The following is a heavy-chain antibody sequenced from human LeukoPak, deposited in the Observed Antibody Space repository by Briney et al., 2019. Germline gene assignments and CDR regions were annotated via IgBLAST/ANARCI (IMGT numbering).Heavy chain of an antibody. CDR2: INHSGST. Sequence: SETLSLTCAVYGGSFSGYYWSWIRQPPGKGLEWIGEINHSGSTNYNPSLKSRVTISVDTSKNQFSLKLSSVTAADTAVYYCARGRGTILGVGQSYYYYYYGMDVWGQGTTVTVSS. V-gene: IGHV4-34*01. CDR1: GGSFSGYY. J-gene: IGHJ6*02. CDR3: ARGRGTILGVGQSYYYYYYGMDV. D-gene: IGHD3-3*01.